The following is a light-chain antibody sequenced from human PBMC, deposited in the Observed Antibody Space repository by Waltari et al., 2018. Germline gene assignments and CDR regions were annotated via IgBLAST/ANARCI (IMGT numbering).Light chain of an antibody. CDR1: SSDVGSYQF. CDR3: CSYAGKDTLI. Sequence: QPALTQPASVSGSPGQSITLPCAGTSSDVGSYQFVSWYQVHPGKAPKLIIYEVNKRPSGLSNRFSASKSGNTASLTISGLQAEDEADYYCCSYAGKDTLIFGGGTKLTIL. CDR2: EVN. J-gene: IGLJ2*01. V-gene: IGLV2-23*02.